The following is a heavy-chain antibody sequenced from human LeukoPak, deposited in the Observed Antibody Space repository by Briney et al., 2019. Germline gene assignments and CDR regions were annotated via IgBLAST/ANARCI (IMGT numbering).Heavy chain of an antibody. CDR2: IKSGSSTI. D-gene: IGHD2-2*01. V-gene: IGHV3-48*04. Sequence: GGSLRLSCAASGFTISSYSMNWVRQAPGKGLEWVSYIKSGSSTIYYADSVKGGFTISRDNAKNSLYLQMNSLRAEDTAVYYCAKLRGIVVVPAAMPYFDYWGQGTLVTVCS. CDR3: AKLRGIVVVPAAMPYFDY. J-gene: IGHJ4*02. CDR1: GFTISSYS.